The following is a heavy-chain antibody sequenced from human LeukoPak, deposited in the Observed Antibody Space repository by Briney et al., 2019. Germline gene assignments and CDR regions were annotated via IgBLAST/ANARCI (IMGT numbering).Heavy chain of an antibody. J-gene: IGHJ4*02. CDR3: ARDLVYDSSGYPPDY. Sequence: ASVTVSCKASGYTFTGYYMHWVRQAPGQGLEWMGWINPNSGGTDSAQKFQGRVAMTRDTSISTAYMELSRLRSDDTAVYYCARDLVYDSSGYPPDYWGQGTLVTVSS. V-gene: IGHV1-2*02. CDR1: GYTFTGYY. CDR2: INPNSGGT. D-gene: IGHD3-22*01.